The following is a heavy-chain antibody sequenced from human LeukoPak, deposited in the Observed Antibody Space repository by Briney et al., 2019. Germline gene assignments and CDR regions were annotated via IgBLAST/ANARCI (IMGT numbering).Heavy chain of an antibody. CDR3: ARDPGVPAAMWEFDY. Sequence: PGGSLRLSCAASGFTFSDYYMSRIRQAPGKGLEWVSYISSSGSTIYYADSVKGRFTISRDNAKNSLYLQMNSLRAEDTAVYYCARDPGVPAAMWEFDYWGQGTLVTVSS. J-gene: IGHJ4*02. CDR1: GFTFSDYY. V-gene: IGHV3-11*01. D-gene: IGHD2-2*01. CDR2: ISSSGSTI.